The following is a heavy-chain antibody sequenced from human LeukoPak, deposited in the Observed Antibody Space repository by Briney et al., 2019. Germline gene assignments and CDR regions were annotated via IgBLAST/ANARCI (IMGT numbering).Heavy chain of an antibody. V-gene: IGHV1-2*02. D-gene: IGHD3-10*01. CDR1: GYTFTGYY. CDR2: INPNNGGT. CDR3: ARSGAYGSGSYLSY. Sequence: ASVKVSCKASGYTFTGYYIHWVRQAPGQGLEWMGWINPNNGGTNYAQKCQGRVTMTRDTSISTAYMELSSLRSDATAVYYCARSGAYGSGSYLSYWGQGTLVTVSS. J-gene: IGHJ4*02.